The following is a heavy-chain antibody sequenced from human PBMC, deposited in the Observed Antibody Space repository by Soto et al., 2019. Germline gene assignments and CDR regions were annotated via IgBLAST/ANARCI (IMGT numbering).Heavy chain of an antibody. V-gene: IGHV4-4*02. Sequence: QVQLQESGPGLVKPSGTLSLTCAVSGGSISSSNWWSWVRQPPGKGLEWIGEIYHSGSTNYNPSRKSRVTISVDKSKNQFSLKLSAVTAADTAVYYCARDHYSSSPNNYYYYGMDVWGQGTTVTVSS. CDR3: ARDHYSSSPNNYYYYGMDV. CDR1: GGSISSSNW. CDR2: IYHSGST. J-gene: IGHJ6*02. D-gene: IGHD6-13*01.